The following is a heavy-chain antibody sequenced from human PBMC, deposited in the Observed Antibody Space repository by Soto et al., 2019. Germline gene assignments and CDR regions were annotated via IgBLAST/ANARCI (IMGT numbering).Heavy chain of an antibody. Sequence: QVQLVESGGGVVQPGKSLRLSCAASGFTFRGYGMNWVRQAPGKGLEGVAIIWYDGSNKYYADSVKGRFTISRDNSKDTLFLQMNSLRAEDTAVYYCARHIGHCSTTNCPMSYMDVWGKGTTVTVSS. V-gene: IGHV3-33*01. CDR2: IWYDGSNK. J-gene: IGHJ6*03. CDR3: ARHIGHCSTTNCPMSYMDV. CDR1: GFTFRGYG. D-gene: IGHD2-2*01.